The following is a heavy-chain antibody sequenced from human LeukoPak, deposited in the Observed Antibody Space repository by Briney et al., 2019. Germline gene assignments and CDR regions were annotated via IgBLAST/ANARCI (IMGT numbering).Heavy chain of an antibody. Sequence: GGSLRLSCAASGFTFSSYAMSWVRQAPGKGLEWVANIKQDGSEKYYVDSVKGRFTISTDNAKNSLYLLMNSLRAEDTAVYYCARDHSSGSYGWVYWGQGTLVTVSS. J-gene: IGHJ4*02. CDR1: GFTFSSYA. V-gene: IGHV3-7*01. CDR2: IKQDGSEK. D-gene: IGHD1-26*01. CDR3: ARDHSSGSYGWVY.